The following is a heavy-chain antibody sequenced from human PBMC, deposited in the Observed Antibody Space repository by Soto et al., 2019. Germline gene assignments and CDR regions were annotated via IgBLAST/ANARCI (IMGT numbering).Heavy chain of an antibody. CDR3: ARTDYGGNSGWFDP. V-gene: IGHV3-48*03. Sequence: GGSLRLSCAASGFTFSSYEMNWVRQAPGKGLEWVSYISSSGSTIYYADSVKGRFTISRDNAKNSLYLQMNSLRAEDTAVYYCARTDYGGNSGWFDPWGQRTLVT. CDR2: ISSSGSTI. J-gene: IGHJ5*02. D-gene: IGHD4-17*01. CDR1: GFTFSSYE.